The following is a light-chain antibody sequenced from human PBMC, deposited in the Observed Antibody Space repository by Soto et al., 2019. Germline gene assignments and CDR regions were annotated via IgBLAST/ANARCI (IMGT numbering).Light chain of an antibody. J-gene: IGKJ1*01. V-gene: IGKV3-15*01. CDR1: QSISDT. CDR3: QQYNNWPRT. Sequence: ELVMAQSPATLSVAPGGRGTLSCRTSQSISDTLAWYQQTPGQAPRLLIYGASTRATGIPARVSGSGSGTEFTLTINSLKSEDFEVYYCQQYNNWPRTFGQGTKVDI. CDR2: GAS.